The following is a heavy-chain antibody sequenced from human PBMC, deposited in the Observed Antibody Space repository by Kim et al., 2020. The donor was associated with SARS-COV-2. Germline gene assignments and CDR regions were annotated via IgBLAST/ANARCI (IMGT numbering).Heavy chain of an antibody. CDR1: GLIFSHYY. CDR2: SRNKANSYTT. V-gene: IGHV3-72*01. Sequence: GGSLRLSCADSGLIFSHYYINWVRQAPGKGLEWVGRSRNKANSYTTDYAASGKGRFTISRDDSENSLFLQMNSLKSEDTAVYYCAIECQDPGPDFVHWGRGTLVTVSS. D-gene: IGHD2-15*01. J-gene: IGHJ4*02. CDR3: AIECQDPGPDFVH.